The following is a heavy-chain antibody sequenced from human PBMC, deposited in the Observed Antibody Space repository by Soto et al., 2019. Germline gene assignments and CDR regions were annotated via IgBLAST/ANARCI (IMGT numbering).Heavy chain of an antibody. CDR3: ARDGEYSYGPFDY. CDR1: GFTFSTYW. Sequence: HPGGSLRLSCAASGFTFSTYWMHWVRQAPGKGQEWVSRISGNGINTNYADSVKGRFTISRDDAKNTLYLQMDSLRADDTAVYYCARDGEYSYGPFDYWGQGTLVTVSS. J-gene: IGHJ4*02. V-gene: IGHV3-74*01. D-gene: IGHD5-18*01. CDR2: ISGNGINT.